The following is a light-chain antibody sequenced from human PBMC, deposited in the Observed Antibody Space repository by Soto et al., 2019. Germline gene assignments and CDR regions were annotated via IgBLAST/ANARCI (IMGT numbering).Light chain of an antibody. CDR1: QTISSW. V-gene: IGKV1-5*03. Sequence: DIQVTRSPPPLSRSIADDRTSAVQASQTISSWLAWYQQKPGKAPKLLIYKASTLKSGVPSRFSGRGSGTEFSPTISSLQPDDFATYYCQHYNSHSEAFGQGTKVDIK. CDR3: QHYNSHSEA. CDR2: KAS. J-gene: IGKJ1*01.